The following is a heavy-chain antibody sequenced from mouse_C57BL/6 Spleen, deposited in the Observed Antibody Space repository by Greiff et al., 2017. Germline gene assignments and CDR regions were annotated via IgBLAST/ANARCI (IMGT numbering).Heavy chain of an antibody. Sequence: QVQLQQSGAELMKPGASVKLSCKATGYTFTGYWIEWVKQRPGHGLEWIGEILPGSGSTNYNEKFKGKATFTADTSSNTAYMQLSSLTTEDSAIYYCARWRPISYGSSYVFAYWGHGTLVTVSA. D-gene: IGHD1-1*01. V-gene: IGHV1-9*01. J-gene: IGHJ3*01. CDR3: ARWRPISYGSSYVFAY. CDR2: ILPGSGST. CDR1: GYTFTGYW.